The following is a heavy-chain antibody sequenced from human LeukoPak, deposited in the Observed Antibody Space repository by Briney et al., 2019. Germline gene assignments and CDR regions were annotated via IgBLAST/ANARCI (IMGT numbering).Heavy chain of an antibody. CDR1: GFTFSSYA. CDR3: AKRYYCSSPTCYGFDY. Sequence: QPGGSLRLSCAASGFTFSSYAMSWVRQAPGKGLEWVSAISGDGDGTYYADSVKGRFTISRDNSKNTLYLQMDSLGAEDTALYYCAKRYYCSSPTCYGFDYWGQGTLVTVSS. CDR2: ISGDGDGT. J-gene: IGHJ4*02. V-gene: IGHV3-23*01. D-gene: IGHD2-2*01.